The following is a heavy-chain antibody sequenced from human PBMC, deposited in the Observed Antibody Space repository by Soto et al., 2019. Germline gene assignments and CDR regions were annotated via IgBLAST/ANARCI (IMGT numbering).Heavy chain of an antibody. CDR3: ARARSMVGATWLDF. J-gene: IGHJ4*02. Sequence: PSLTCAVYGGSFSGYYWSWIRQPPGKGLEWIGEISHSGSTNYNPSLKSRVTMSVDTSKNQFSLKLSSVTAADTAVYYCARARSMVGATWLDFWGQGTLVTVSS. D-gene: IGHD1-26*01. V-gene: IGHV4-34*01. CDR1: GGSFSGYY. CDR2: ISHSGST.